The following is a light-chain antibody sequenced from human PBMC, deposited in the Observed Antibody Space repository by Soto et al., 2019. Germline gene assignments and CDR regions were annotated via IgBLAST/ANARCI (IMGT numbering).Light chain of an antibody. CDR1: QRVSSN. CDR3: QQYNNWPYT. Sequence: EIVMTQSPVTLSVSPGERATLSCRASQRVSSNLAWYRQKPGQAPTLLIYRASTRATGIPDRFSGSGSGTEFTLTISSLQSEDFAVYYCQQYNNWPYTFGQGTKLE. V-gene: IGKV3-15*01. J-gene: IGKJ2*01. CDR2: RAS.